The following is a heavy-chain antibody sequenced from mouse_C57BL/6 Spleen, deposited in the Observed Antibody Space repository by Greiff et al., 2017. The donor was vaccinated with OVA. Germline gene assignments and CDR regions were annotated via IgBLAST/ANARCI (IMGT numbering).Heavy chain of an antibody. CDR3: ARPHYYGSSPGYWYFDV. J-gene: IGHJ1*03. V-gene: IGHV1-55*01. CDR2: IYPGSGST. CDR1: GYTFTSYW. Sequence: QVQLQQSGAELVKPGASVKMSCKASGYTFTSYWITWVKQRPGQGLEWIGDIYPGSGSTNYNEKFKSKATLTVDTSSSTAYMQLSSLTSEDSAVYYCARPHYYGSSPGYWYFDVWGTGTTVTVSS. D-gene: IGHD1-1*01.